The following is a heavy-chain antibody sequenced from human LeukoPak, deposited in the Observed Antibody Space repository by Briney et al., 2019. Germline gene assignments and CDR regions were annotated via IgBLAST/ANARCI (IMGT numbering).Heavy chain of an antibody. Sequence: GGSLRLSCAASGFTFSSYAMHWVRQAPGKGLEWVAVISYDGSNKYYADSVKGRFTISRDNSKNTLYLQMNSLRAEDTAVYYCAREESGSYPSFDYWGQGTLVTVSS. CDR2: ISYDGSNK. CDR3: AREESGSYPSFDY. J-gene: IGHJ4*02. CDR1: GFTFSSYA. V-gene: IGHV3-30-3*01. D-gene: IGHD1-26*01.